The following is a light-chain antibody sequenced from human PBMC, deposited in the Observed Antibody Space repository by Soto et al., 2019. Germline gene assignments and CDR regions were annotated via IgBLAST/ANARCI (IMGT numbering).Light chain of an antibody. CDR3: QQRSNWPT. Sequence: EIVLTQSPATLCLSPGESATLXCRASQSFCTNFVWYQHKVGQAPRRLMYDVSNRATGITATFSGSGCGTDFILTISSLEPEDFAVYYCQQRSNWPTFGQGTRLEIK. CDR2: DVS. J-gene: IGKJ5*01. V-gene: IGKV3-11*01. CDR1: QSFCTN.